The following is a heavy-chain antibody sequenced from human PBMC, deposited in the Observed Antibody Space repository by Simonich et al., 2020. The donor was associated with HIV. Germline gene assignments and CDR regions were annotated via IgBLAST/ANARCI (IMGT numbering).Heavy chain of an antibody. Sequence: EVQLVESGGGLVQPGGSLRLSCAASGFTFSSYWMTWVRQGPGKGLEWVANKKQNGREKFYVDSVKGRFTISRDNAKNSLYLQMNSLRAEDTAVYYCARGWDGSSSSLDDYWGQGTLVTVSS. D-gene: IGHD6-6*01. V-gene: IGHV3-7*01. CDR1: GFTFSSYW. J-gene: IGHJ4*02. CDR3: ARGWDGSSSSLDDY. CDR2: KKQNGREK.